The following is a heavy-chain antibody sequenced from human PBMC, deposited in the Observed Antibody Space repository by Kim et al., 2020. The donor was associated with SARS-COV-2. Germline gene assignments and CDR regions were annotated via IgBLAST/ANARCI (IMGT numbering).Heavy chain of an antibody. D-gene: IGHD2-2*01. V-gene: IGHV1-69*13. CDR1: GGTFSSYA. CDR2: IIPIFGTA. CDR3: ARVLEADIVVVPAANTKQQLPTYWYFDL. Sequence: SVKVSCKASGGTFSSYAISWVRQAPGQGLEWKGGIIPIFGTANYAQKFQGRVTITADESTSTAYMQLSSLRSEDTAVYYCARVLEADIVVVPAANTKQQLPTYWYFDLWGRGTLVTVSS. J-gene: IGHJ2*01.